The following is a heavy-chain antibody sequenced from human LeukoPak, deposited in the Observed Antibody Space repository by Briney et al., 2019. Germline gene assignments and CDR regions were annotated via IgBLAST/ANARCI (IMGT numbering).Heavy chain of an antibody. CDR1: GFTFSSYS. J-gene: IGHJ4*02. CDR3: ARDRSGPVYYYDSSGIFDY. Sequence: PGGSLRLSCAASGFTFSSYSMNWVRQAPGKGLEWVSYISSSSSTIYYADSVKGRFTISRDNAKNSLYLQMDGLRAEDTAVYYCARDRSGPVYYYDSSGIFDYWGQGTLVTVSS. D-gene: IGHD3-22*01. V-gene: IGHV3-48*01. CDR2: ISSSSSTI.